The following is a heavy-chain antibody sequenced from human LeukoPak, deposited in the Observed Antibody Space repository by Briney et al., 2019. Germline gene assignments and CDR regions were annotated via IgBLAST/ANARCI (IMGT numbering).Heavy chain of an antibody. CDR3: AREGIAPRLGGFDY. CDR2: IYYSGST. CDR1: GGSISSSSYY. Sequence: SETLSLTCTVSGGSISSSSYYWGWIRQPPGKGLEWIGYIYYSGSTNYNPSLKSRVTISVDRSKNQFSLKLSSVTAADTAVYYCAREGIAPRLGGFDYWGQGTLVTVSS. J-gene: IGHJ4*02. V-gene: IGHV4-61*05. D-gene: IGHD6-13*01.